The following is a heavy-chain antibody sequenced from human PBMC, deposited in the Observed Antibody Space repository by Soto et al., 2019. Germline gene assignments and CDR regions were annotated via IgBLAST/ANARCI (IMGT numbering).Heavy chain of an antibody. CDR3: ARRGSGSYYDY. CDR2: ISGSGGST. J-gene: IGHJ4*02. V-gene: IGHV3-23*01. Sequence: EVQLLESGGGSVQPGGSLRLSCAASGFTFSSYAMRWVRQAPVKGLEWVSAISGSGGSTYYADSVKGRFTISRDNSKNTLYLQMNSPRAEDTAVYYCARRGSGSYYDYWGQGTLVTVSS. CDR1: GFTFSSYA. D-gene: IGHD1-26*01.